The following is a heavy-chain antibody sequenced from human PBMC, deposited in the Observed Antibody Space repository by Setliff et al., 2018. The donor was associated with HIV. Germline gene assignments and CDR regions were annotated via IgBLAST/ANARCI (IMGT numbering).Heavy chain of an antibody. Sequence: ASVKVSCKASGYTFTSYDINWVRQATGQGLEWMGWMNPNSGNTGYAQKFQGRVTMTRNTSISTAYMELSSLRSEDTAVYYCAREGYYYGSGSSPPAFDIWGQGTMVTVSS. J-gene: IGHJ3*02. V-gene: IGHV1-8*02. D-gene: IGHD3-10*01. CDR1: GYTFTSYD. CDR2: MNPNSGNT. CDR3: AREGYYYGSGSSPPAFDI.